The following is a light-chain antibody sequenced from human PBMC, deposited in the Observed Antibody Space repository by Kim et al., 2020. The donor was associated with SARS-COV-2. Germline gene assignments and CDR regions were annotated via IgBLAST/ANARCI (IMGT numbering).Light chain of an antibody. CDR3: CSYAGSYTEV. J-gene: IGLJ2*01. Sequence: GQYATISCTGTSRDVGGYNYVAWYQQHPGKAPKLMIYDVSKRPSGVPDRFSGSKSGNTASLTISGLQGEDEADYYCCSYAGSYTEVFGGGTQLTVL. V-gene: IGLV2-11*01. CDR2: DVS. CDR1: SRDVGGYNY.